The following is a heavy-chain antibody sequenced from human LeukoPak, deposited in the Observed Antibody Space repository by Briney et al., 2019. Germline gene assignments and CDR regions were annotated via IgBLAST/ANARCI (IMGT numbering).Heavy chain of an antibody. J-gene: IGHJ6*03. V-gene: IGHV1-8*03. CDR1: GYTFTSYD. Sequence: ASVKVSCKASGYTFTSYDINWVRQATGQGLEWMGWMNPNSGNTGYAQKFQGRVTITRNTSISTAYTELSSLRSEDTAVYCCARVGSSTSYYYYMDVWGKGTTVTVSS. D-gene: IGHD2-2*01. CDR3: ARVGSSTSYYYYMDV. CDR2: MNPNSGNT.